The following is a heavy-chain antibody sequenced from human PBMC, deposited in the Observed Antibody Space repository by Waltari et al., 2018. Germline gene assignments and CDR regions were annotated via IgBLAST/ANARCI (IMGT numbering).Heavy chain of an antibody. Sequence: QRELQESGPGLVKPSETLSLTCIVSGASISISSRDYWGWIRQPPGKGLEWIGSIYSGGATHYNPSLTSRVTLSVDTSKNQFSLRLRSVTAADTAVYYCARYIVGTMVDYWSPGTLVTVSS. CDR1: GASISISSRDY. CDR2: IYSGGAT. J-gene: IGHJ4*02. D-gene: IGHD2-21*01. CDR3: ARYIVGTMVDY. V-gene: IGHV4-39*01.